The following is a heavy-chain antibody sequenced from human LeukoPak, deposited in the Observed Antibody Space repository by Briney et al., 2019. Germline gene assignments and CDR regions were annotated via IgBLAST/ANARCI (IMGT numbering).Heavy chain of an antibody. Sequence: ASVKVSCKASGGTFSSYAISWVRQAPGQGLEWMGRIIPIFGTANYAQKFQGRVTITADKSTSTAYMELSSLRSEDTAVYYCARDRITGTTWFDPWGQPTLLTVSS. V-gene: IGHV1-69*06. CDR1: GGTFSSYA. CDR3: ARDRITGTTWFDP. CDR2: IIPIFGTA. J-gene: IGHJ5*01. D-gene: IGHD1-7*01.